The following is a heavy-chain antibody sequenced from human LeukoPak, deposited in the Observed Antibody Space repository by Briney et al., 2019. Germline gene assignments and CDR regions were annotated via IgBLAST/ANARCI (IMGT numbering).Heavy chain of an antibody. CDR3: ARDNSVGDNAWWFDP. J-gene: IGHJ5*02. CDR2: INPTGGGT. D-gene: IGHD1-26*01. Sequence: LGASVKVSCKASGYTFTSYYMHWVRQAPGQGLERMGLINPTGGGTGYAQKFQGRVTMTRDMPTSTDYMELSSLRSEDTAIYYCARDNSVGDNAWWFDPWGQGTLVTVSS. V-gene: IGHV1-46*01. CDR1: GYTFTSYY.